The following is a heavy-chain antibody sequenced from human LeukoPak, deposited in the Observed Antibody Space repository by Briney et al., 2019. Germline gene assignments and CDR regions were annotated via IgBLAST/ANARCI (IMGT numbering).Heavy chain of an antibody. J-gene: IGHJ4*02. Sequence: GGSLRLSCAASGFTVSSNYMSWVRQAPGKGLEWVSVIYSGGSTYYADSVKGRFTISRDNSKNTLYIQMNSLRAEDTAVYYCARWGGGLDTVTTTDYWGQGTLVTVSS. CDR2: IYSGGST. CDR3: ARWGGGLDTVTTTDY. V-gene: IGHV3-66*01. CDR1: GFTVSSNY. D-gene: IGHD4-17*01.